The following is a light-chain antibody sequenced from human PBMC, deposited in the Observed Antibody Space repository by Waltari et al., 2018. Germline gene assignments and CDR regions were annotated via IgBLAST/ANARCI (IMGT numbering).Light chain of an antibody. J-gene: IGLJ3*02. V-gene: IGLV10-54*04. CDR3: SAWDSSLSAWV. CDR1: SNNVGNQA. Sequence: QAGLTQPPSVSTDLSQTATTPCTGTSNNVGNQAAAWLQQNQGHPPKLLSYRNNNRPSGISERFSASTSGNTASLTISGLQPEDEADYYCSAWDSSLSAWVFGGGTKLTVL. CDR2: RNN.